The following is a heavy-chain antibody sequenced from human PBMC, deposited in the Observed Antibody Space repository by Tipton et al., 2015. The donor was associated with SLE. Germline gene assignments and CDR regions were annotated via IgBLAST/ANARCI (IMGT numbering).Heavy chain of an antibody. V-gene: IGHV4-31*03. D-gene: IGHD7-27*01. CDR3: ARGSATWGSHWFDP. CDR1: GGSISGHY. Sequence: TLSLTCTVSGGSISGHYWTWIRQHPGKGLEWIGYIYYSGSTYYNPSLKGRVTMSVDTSENQFSLKVHSVTAADTAVYYCARGSATWGSHWFDPWGQGTPVTVSS. J-gene: IGHJ5*02. CDR2: IYYSGST.